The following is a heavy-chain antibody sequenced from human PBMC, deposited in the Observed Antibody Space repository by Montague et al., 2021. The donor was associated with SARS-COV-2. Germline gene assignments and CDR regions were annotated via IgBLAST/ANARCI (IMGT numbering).Heavy chain of an antibody. CDR3: TQERGPGRTTWHYFDY. V-gene: IGHV6-1*01. CDR1: GDSVSSNIAA. CDR2: TYYRSKWYN. D-gene: IGHD1-14*01. J-gene: IGHJ4*02. Sequence: CAISGDSVSSNIAAWNWIRQFPSRGLEWLGRTYYRSKWYNDYAVSVRGRITISPDTSKNQFSLQLNSVTPEDTAVYYCTQERGPGRTTWHYFDYWGQGTLVTVSS.